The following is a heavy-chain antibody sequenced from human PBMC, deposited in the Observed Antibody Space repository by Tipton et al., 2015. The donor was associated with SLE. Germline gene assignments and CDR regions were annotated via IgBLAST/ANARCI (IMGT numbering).Heavy chain of an antibody. V-gene: IGHV3-48*03. CDR3: ARGRRDYDILTGYYNGGVDY. J-gene: IGHJ4*02. CDR2: ISGSGTSI. Sequence: SLRLSCAASGFTFSYYEMNWVRQAPGKGLEWVSYISGSGTSIFYADPVQGRFTISRDNAKNSVYLQMNSLRAEDTAVYYCARGRRDYDILTGYYNGGVDYWGQGTLVTVSS. CDR1: GFTFSYYE. D-gene: IGHD3-9*01.